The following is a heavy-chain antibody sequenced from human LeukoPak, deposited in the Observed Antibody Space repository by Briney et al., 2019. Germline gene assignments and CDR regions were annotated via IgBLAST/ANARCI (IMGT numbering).Heavy chain of an antibody. CDR2: IYYIGTA. CDR1: GDSISIGDYR. Sequence: SQTLSLTCSVSGDSISIGDYRWSWIRQSPGKGLEWIGYIYYIGTAYYNPSLRSRVALSADTSKNQFSLKLNSVTVADSAVYYCARTLVVVPAATTKLGAFDIWGQGTMVTVSS. CDR3: ARTLVVVPAATTKLGAFDI. V-gene: IGHV4-30-4*01. J-gene: IGHJ3*02. D-gene: IGHD2-2*01.